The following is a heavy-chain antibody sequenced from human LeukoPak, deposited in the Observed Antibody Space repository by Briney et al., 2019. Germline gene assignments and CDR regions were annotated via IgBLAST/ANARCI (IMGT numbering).Heavy chain of an antibody. D-gene: IGHD1-26*01. CDR1: GGTFSSYA. V-gene: IGHV1-69*06. CDR2: IIPIFGTA. CDR3: AVLGLGGAFDI. J-gene: IGHJ3*02. Sequence: ASVKVSCKASGGTFSSYAISWVRQAPGQGLEWMGGIIPIFGTANYAQKFQGRVTMTEDTSTDTAYMELSSLRSEDTAVYYCAVLGLGGAFDIWGQGTMVTVSS.